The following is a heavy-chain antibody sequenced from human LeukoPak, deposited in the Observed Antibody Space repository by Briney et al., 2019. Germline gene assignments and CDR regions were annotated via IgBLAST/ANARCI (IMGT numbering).Heavy chain of an antibody. CDR2: ISAYNGNT. CDR3: ARDRAAPTGKRRHCSGGSCYQTGDWFDP. D-gene: IGHD2-15*01. CDR1: GYTFTSYA. J-gene: IGHJ5*02. V-gene: IGHV1-18*01. Sequence: ASVKLSCTASGYTFTSYAISWVRQAPGQGLEWMGWISAYNGNTNYAQKLQGRVTMTTDTSTSTAYMELRSLRSDDTAVYYCARDRAAPTGKRRHCSGGSCYQTGDWFDPWGQGTLVTVSS.